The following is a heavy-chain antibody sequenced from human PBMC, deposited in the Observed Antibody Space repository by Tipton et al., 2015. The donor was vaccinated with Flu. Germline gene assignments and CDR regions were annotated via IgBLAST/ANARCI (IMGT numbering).Heavy chain of an antibody. CDR1: GFIFHTNG. J-gene: IGHJ4*02. V-gene: IGHV3-30*02. CDR3: AKSGGFES. Sequence: SLRLSCAAAGFIFHTNGMHWVRQAPGKGLEWVAHIRSDETTEYADSVKGRFTISGDNSKNMLYLQMNSLRPEDTAVFYCAKSGGFESWNQGALVIVSS. D-gene: IGHD1-26*01. CDR2: IRSDETTE.